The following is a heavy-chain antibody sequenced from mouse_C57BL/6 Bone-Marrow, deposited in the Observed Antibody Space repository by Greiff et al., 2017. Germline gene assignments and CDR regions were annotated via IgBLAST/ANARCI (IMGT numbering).Heavy chain of an antibody. V-gene: IGHV1-81*01. J-gene: IGHJ4*01. CDR2: IYPRSGNT. CDR3: ARYRAAWGSY. D-gene: IGHD3-1*01. CDR1: GYTFTSYG. Sequence: VKLMESGAELARPGASVKLSCKASGYTFTSYGISWVKQRTGQGLEWIGEIYPRSGNTYYNEKFKGKATLTADKSSSTAYMQLRSLTSEDSAVYFCARYRAAWGSYWGQGTGVTVTA.